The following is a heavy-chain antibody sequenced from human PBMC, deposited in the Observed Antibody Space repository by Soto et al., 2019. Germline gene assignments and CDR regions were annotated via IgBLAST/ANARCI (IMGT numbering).Heavy chain of an antibody. J-gene: IGHJ6*03. V-gene: IGHV3-7*01. Sequence: EVRLVESGGGLVQPGGSLRLSCAASGFTFSSFWMSWVRQAPGKGLEWVANIKQDGSEKYYVDSVKGRFTISRDNAKNSLXLXXXXLRXXDXXXXXXXXXYXLLLRGYYYYYMDVWGKGTTVTVSS. CDR1: GFTFSSFW. CDR3: XXXYXLLLRGYYYYYMDV. CDR2: IKQDGSEK. D-gene: IGHD2-2*01.